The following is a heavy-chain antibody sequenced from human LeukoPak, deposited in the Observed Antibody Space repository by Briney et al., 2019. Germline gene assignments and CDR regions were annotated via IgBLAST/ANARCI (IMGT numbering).Heavy chain of an antibody. CDR2: ISSSSSYI. CDR3: ARGAPQYYYDSSSYYYYMDA. CDR1: GFTFSSCS. D-gene: IGHD3-22*01. Sequence: PGGSLRLSCAASGFTFSSCSMNWVRQAPGKGLEWVSSISSSSSYIYYADSVKGRFTISRDNAKNSLYLQMNSLRAEDTAVYYCARGAPQYYYDSSSYYYYMDAWGKGTTVTVSS. V-gene: IGHV3-21*01. J-gene: IGHJ6*03.